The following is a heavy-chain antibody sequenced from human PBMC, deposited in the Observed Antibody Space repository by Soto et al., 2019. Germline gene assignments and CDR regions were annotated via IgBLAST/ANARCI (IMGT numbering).Heavy chain of an antibody. D-gene: IGHD1-26*01. CDR1: GYTFTTYN. CDR2: ISPNGTYP. V-gene: IGHV1-46*01. J-gene: IGHJ4*02. Sequence: QGQLVQSGAEVKEPGASLSLYCKASGYTFTTYNLHWLRQAPGQGLEWMGIISPNGTYPGYGPRFGGRVTRTYDTSTRTVYMALNSLTSEDTAVYYCATEGPQTYFLGHWGQGTLVTVSS. CDR3: ATEGPQTYFLGH.